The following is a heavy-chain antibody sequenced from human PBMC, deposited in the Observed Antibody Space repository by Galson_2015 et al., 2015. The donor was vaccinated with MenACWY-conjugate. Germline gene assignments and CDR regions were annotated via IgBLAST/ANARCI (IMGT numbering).Heavy chain of an antibody. Sequence: SLRLSCAASGFTFSNAWMNWVRQAPGKGLEWVGRIKSKTDGGTTDYAAPVKGRFTISRDDSKNTLYLQMNSLKTEDTAVYYCTPRTAWEASLIVDYWGQGTLVPVSS. J-gene: IGHJ4*02. CDR2: IKSKTDGGTT. CDR3: TPRTAWEASLIVDY. CDR1: GFTFSNAW. D-gene: IGHD1-26*01. V-gene: IGHV3-15*07.